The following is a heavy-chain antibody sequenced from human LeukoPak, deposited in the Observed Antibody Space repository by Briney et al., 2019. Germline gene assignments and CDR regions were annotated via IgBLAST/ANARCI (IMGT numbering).Heavy chain of an antibody. V-gene: IGHV4-34*01. CDR3: ARKKGGQLWLDR. J-gene: IGHJ5*02. D-gene: IGHD5-18*01. Sequence: SETLSLTCAVYGGSFSGYYWSRIRQPPGKGLEWIGEINHSGSTNYNPSLKSRVTISVDTSKNQFSLKLSSVTAADTAVYYCARKKGGQLWLDRWGQGTLVTVSS. CDR2: INHSGST. CDR1: GGSFSGYY.